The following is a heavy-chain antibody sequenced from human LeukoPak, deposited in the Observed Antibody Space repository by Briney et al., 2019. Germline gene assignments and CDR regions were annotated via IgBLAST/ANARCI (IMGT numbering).Heavy chain of an antibody. CDR3: ARGAGYCSGGSCYPNWFDP. CDR1: GGSISSYY. J-gene: IGHJ5*02. D-gene: IGHD2-15*01. V-gene: IGHV4-59*12. CDR2: IYYSGST. Sequence: SETLSLTCTVSGGSISSYYWSWIRQPPGKGLEWIGYIYYSGSTDYNPSLKSRVTISVDTSKNQFSLKLSSVTAADTAVYYCARGAGYCSGGSCYPNWFDPWGQGTLVTVSS.